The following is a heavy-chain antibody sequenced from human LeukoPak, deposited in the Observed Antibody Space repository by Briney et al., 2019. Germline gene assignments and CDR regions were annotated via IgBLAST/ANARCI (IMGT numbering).Heavy chain of an antibody. CDR3: ARGGEYTNNWYVY. V-gene: IGHV3-74*01. D-gene: IGHD2-2*02. CDR2: INSDGSST. CDR1: GFTFSRYW. J-gene: IGHJ5*01. Sequence: GGSLRLSCAASGFTFSRYWMHWVRQAPGKGLVWVSRINSDGSSTNYADSVEGRFTISRDNAKNTLYLQMNSLRAEDTAVYYCARGGEYTNNWYVYWGQGTLVTVSS.